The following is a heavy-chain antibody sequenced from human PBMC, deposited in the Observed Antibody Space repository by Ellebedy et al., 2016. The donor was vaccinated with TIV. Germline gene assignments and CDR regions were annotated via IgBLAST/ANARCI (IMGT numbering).Heavy chain of an antibody. D-gene: IGHD2-15*01. CDR1: GFSLSTSGVG. Sequence: SGPTLVKPTQTLTLTCTFSGFSLSTSGVGVGWIRQPPGKALEWLALIYWDDDQRYRPSLKSRLTITKDISKNQVVLTMTNMDPVDTATYYCAHYEYADTYCSGGSCYSVAFDIWGQGTMVTVSS. CDR3: AHYEYADTYCSGGSCYSVAFDI. V-gene: IGHV2-5*02. J-gene: IGHJ3*02. CDR2: IYWDDDQ.